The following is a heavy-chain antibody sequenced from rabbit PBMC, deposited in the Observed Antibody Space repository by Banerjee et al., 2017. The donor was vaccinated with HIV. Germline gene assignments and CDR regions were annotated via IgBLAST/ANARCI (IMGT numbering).Heavy chain of an antibody. CDR3: ASFASSNYFDYGDSLNL. Sequence: QEQLVESGGGLVQPEGSLTLTCKASGFTLSSSYYMCWVRQAPGKGLEWIGCIVAGSSGTTYYASWAKGRFTISKTSSTMVTLQMTSLTAADTASYFCASFASSNYFDYGDSLNLWGPGTLVTVS. CDR1: GFTLSSSYY. V-gene: IGHV1S45*01. CDR2: IVAGSSGTT. J-gene: IGHJ4*01. D-gene: IGHD2-1*01.